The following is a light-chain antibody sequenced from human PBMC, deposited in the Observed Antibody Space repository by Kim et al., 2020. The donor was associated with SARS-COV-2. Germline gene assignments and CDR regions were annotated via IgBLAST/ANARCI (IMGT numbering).Light chain of an antibody. Sequence: DIVLTQSPGPLSLSPGERATLSCRASQSVCGSSLVWYQQRPGQAPRLLMSAASSRSSGIPYRFLGSGSGTDFTLTITRLEPEDFAVYFCQQYSRSPLTFGGGTKVDIK. J-gene: IGKJ4*01. CDR2: AAS. CDR1: QSVCGSS. CDR3: QQYSRSPLT. V-gene: IGKV3-20*01.